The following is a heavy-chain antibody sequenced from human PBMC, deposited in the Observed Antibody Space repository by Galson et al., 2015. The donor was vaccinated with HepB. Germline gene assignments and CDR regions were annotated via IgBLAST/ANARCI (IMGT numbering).Heavy chain of an antibody. J-gene: IGHJ5*02. V-gene: IGHV4-59*01. Sequence: SETLSLTCTVSGGSISSYYWSWIRQPPGKGLEWIGYIYYSGSTNYNPSLKSRVTISVDTSKNQFSLKLSSVTAADTAVYYCARQLRMGELSRYNWFDPWGQGTLVTVSS. CDR3: ARQLRMGELSRYNWFDP. CDR2: IYYSGST. D-gene: IGHD3-16*02. CDR1: GGSISSYY.